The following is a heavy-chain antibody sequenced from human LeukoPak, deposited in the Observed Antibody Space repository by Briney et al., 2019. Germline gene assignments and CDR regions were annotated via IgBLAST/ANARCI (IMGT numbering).Heavy chain of an antibody. V-gene: IGHV4-39*01. CDR1: GGSISSSGYY. D-gene: IGHD2-2*01. Sequence: SETLSLTCTVSGGSISSSGYYWGWIRQPPGKGLEWIGDIFHTGSTYYHPSLKSRVTISVDTSKNQFSLRLSSVTAADTAMYYCARQGYCSSTSCYEDFDFWGRGTLVTVSS. J-gene: IGHJ4*02. CDR2: IFHTGST. CDR3: ARQGYCSSTSCYEDFDF.